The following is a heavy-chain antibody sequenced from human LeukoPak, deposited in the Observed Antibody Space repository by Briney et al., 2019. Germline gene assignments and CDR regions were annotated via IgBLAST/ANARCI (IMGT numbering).Heavy chain of an antibody. CDR1: GYTFTSYG. CDR2: IIPIFGTA. D-gene: IGHD3-3*01. CDR3: ASGGTLSGYLDY. V-gene: IGHV1-69*05. J-gene: IGHJ4*02. Sequence: ASVKVSCKASGYTFTSYGVSWVRQAPGQGLEWMGGIIPIFGTANYAQKFQGRVTITTDESTSTAYMELSSLRSEDTAVYYCASGGTLSGYLDYWGQGTLVTVSS.